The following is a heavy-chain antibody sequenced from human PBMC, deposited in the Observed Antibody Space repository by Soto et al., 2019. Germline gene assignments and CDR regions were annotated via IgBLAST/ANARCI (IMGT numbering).Heavy chain of an antibody. CDR3: ARGGRDLWFGGMLDAFDI. Sequence: QVQLVQSGAEVKKPGASVKVSCKASGYTFTGYYMHWVRQAPGQGLEWMGWINPNSGGTNYAQKFQGWVTMTRDTSISTAYMELSRLRSDDTAVYYCARGGRDLWFGGMLDAFDIWGQGTMVTVSS. J-gene: IGHJ3*02. CDR2: INPNSGGT. V-gene: IGHV1-2*04. CDR1: GYTFTGYY. D-gene: IGHD3-10*01.